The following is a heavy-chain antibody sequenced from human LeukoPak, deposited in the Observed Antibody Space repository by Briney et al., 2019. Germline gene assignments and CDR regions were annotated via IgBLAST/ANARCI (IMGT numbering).Heavy chain of an antibody. V-gene: IGHV3-7*01. CDR2: IKQDGSEI. Sequence: GGSLRLSCAASGFTFSSYWMSWVRQAPGKGLEWVANIKQDGSEIYYVDSVKGRFTISRDNAKNSVYLQMNSLRAEDTAVYYCARLLWTTETTGFDYWGQGTLVTVSP. CDR1: GFTFSSYW. J-gene: IGHJ4*02. D-gene: IGHD4-17*01. CDR3: ARLLWTTETTGFDY.